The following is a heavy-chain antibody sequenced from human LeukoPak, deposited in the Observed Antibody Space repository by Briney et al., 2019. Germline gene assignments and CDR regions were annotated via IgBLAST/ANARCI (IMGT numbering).Heavy chain of an antibody. J-gene: IGHJ5*02. CDR2: IIPIFGTA. CDR3: ARDRYCSGGSCYPATYNWFDP. D-gene: IGHD2-15*01. Sequence: GASVRVSCKASGGTFSSYAISWVRQAPGQGLEWMGGIIPIFGTANYVQKFQGRVTITADESTSTAYMELSSLRSEDTAVYYCARDRYCSGGSCYPATYNWFDPWGQGTLVTVSS. CDR1: GGTFSSYA. V-gene: IGHV1-69*13.